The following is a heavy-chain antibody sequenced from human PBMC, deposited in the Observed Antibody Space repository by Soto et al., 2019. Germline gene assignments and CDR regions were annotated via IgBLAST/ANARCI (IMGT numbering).Heavy chain of an antibody. Sequence: SETLSLTCTVSGGSISSSSYYWGWIRQPPGKGLEWIGSIYYSGSTYYNPSLKSRVTISVDTSKNQFSLKLSSVTAADTAVYYCASRGSHYYDGSGYYYYYYGMDVWGQGTTVTVSS. CDR2: IYYSGST. D-gene: IGHD3-22*01. J-gene: IGHJ6*02. V-gene: IGHV4-39*07. CDR3: ASRGSHYYDGSGYYYYYYGMDV. CDR1: GGSISSSSYY.